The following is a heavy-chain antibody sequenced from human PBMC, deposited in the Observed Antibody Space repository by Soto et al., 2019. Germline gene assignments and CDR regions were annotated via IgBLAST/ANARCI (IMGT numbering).Heavy chain of an antibody. J-gene: IGHJ4*02. CDR2: IYYSGST. V-gene: IGHV4-59*08. CDR3: ARHRRGSGWCDY. D-gene: IGHD6-19*01. CDR1: GGSISSYY. Sequence: SETLSLTCTVSGGSISSYYWSWIRQPPGKGLEWIGYIYYSGSTNYNPSNKSRVTISVDTSKNQLSLKLSSVTAADTAVYYCARHRRGSGWCDYWGQGTLVTVS.